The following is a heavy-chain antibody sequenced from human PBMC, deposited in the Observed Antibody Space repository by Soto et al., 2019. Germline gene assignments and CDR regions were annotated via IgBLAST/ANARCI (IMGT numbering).Heavy chain of an antibody. Sequence: PSETLSITCAFYVGSFSVHSWTWIRQSPGKGLEWIGDINRSGRVNYSPSLKSRVTISLDTSKNQFSLNLSAVTAADTAMYYCSTRAYDTNGYYRFDPWGQGTLVTVSS. CDR3: STRAYDTNGYYRFDP. CDR1: VGSFSVHS. V-gene: IGHV4-34*01. D-gene: IGHD3-22*01. J-gene: IGHJ5*01. CDR2: INRSGRV.